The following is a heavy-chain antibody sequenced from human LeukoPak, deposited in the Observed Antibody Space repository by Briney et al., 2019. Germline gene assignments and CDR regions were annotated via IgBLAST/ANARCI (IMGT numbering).Heavy chain of an antibody. CDR2: IYSGGST. CDR3: AREDYYDSSGTH. J-gene: IGHJ4*02. Sequence: GGSLRLSCAASGFTVSSNYMSWVRQAPGKGLEWASVIYSGGSTYYADSVKGRFTIPRDNSKNTLYLQMNSLRAEDTAVYYCAREDYYDSSGTHWGQGTLVTVSS. CDR1: GFTVSSNY. D-gene: IGHD3-22*01. V-gene: IGHV3-53*01.